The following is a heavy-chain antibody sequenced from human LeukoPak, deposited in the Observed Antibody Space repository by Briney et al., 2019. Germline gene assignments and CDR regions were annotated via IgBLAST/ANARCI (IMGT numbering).Heavy chain of an antibody. CDR2: IYYSGST. CDR1: GGSISGGGYY. J-gene: IGHJ5*02. CDR3: ARDPREGYSSSTSCYTLSWFDP. Sequence: SETLSLTCTVSGGSISGGGYYWSWIRQHPGKGLEWIGYIYYSGSTYYNPSLKSRVTISVDTSKNQFSLKLSSVTAADTAVYYCARDPREGYSSSTSCYTLSWFDPWGQGTLVTVSS. V-gene: IGHV4-31*03. D-gene: IGHD2-2*02.